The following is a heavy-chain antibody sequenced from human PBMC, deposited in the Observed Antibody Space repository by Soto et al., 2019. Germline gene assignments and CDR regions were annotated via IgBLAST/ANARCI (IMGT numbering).Heavy chain of an antibody. J-gene: IGHJ3*02. CDR3: VRDKGGSYADAFDI. D-gene: IGHD1-26*01. Sequence: PSETLSLTCTVSGASISSSYWSWIRQPAGKGLEWIGRIYTSGSTNYNPSLKSRLTMSGDTSRNQFSLKLTSVTAADTAFYYCVRDKGGSYADAFDISGQATMVTVSS. V-gene: IGHV4-4*07. CDR2: IYTSGST. CDR1: GASISSSY.